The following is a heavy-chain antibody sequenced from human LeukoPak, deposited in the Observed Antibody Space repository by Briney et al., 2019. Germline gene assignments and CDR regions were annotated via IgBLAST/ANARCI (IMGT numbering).Heavy chain of an antibody. CDR1: GGSISSGDYY. CDR2: IYYSGST. V-gene: IGHV4-30-4*08. CDR3: ARVSGIVEGDSSSCCGWFDP. D-gene: IGHD6-13*01. Sequence: SQTLSLTCTVSGGSISSGDYYWSWIRQPPGKGLEWIGYIYYSGSTYYNPSLKSRVTISVDTSKNQFSLKLSSVTAADTAVYYCARVSGIVEGDSSSCCGWFDPWGQGTLVTVSS. J-gene: IGHJ5*02.